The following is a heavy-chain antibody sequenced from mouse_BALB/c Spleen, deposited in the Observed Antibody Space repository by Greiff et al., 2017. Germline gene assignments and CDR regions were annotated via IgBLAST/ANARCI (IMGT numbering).Heavy chain of an antibody. V-gene: IGHV2-9*02. CDR1: GFSLTSYG. D-gene: IGHD2-4*01. Sequence: QVQLKESGPGLVAPSQSLSITCTVSGFSLTSYGVHWVRQPPGKGLEWLGVIWAGGSTNYNSALMSRLSISKDNSKSQVFLKMNSLQTDDTAMYYCATTMITTGSGAIYYAMDYWGQGTSVTVSS. J-gene: IGHJ4*01. CDR2: IWAGGST. CDR3: ATTMITTGSGAIYYAMDY.